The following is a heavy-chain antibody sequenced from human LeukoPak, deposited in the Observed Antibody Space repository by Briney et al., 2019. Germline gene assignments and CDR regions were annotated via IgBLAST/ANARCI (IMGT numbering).Heavy chain of an antibody. J-gene: IGHJ4*02. Sequence: ASVKVSCTASGYTFTSYAISWVRQAPGQGLEWMGWIITYNDHTDYAQKFQGRVTMTTDTSTNTAYTELRSLRSDDTAVYYCARASRPPTYSSSWYYFDYWGQGTLVTVSS. V-gene: IGHV1-18*01. CDR2: IITYNDHT. CDR1: GYTFTSYA. CDR3: ARASRPPTYSSSWYYFDY. D-gene: IGHD6-13*01.